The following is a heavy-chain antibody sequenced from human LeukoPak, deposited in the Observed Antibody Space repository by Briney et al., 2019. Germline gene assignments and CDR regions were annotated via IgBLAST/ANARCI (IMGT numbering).Heavy chain of an antibody. V-gene: IGHV3-74*01. CDR3: ARAAGGGSSYYGMDV. CDR1: GFTFSSYW. D-gene: IGHD2-15*01. J-gene: IGHJ6*02. CDR2: INSDGSST. Sequence: GGSLRLSCAASGFTFSSYWMHWVRQAPGKGLVWVSRINSDGSSTSYADSVEGRFTISRDNAKNTLYLQMNSLRAEDTAVYYCARAAGGGSSYYGMDVWGQGTTVTVSS.